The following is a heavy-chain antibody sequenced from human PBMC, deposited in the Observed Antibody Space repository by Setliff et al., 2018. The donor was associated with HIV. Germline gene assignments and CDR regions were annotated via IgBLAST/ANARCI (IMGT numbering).Heavy chain of an antibody. Sequence: APVKVSCKASGYTFTSLDINWVRQATGQGPEWMGWLNPTSGNTGSAQRFQGRVTMTRNTSISIAYMELSNLRSEDTAVYYCARGAPGRSCSGGSCSYFDYWGQGTLVTVSS. CDR1: GYTFTSLD. V-gene: IGHV1-8*01. CDR3: ARGAPGRSCSGGSCSYFDY. CDR2: LNPTSGNT. D-gene: IGHD2-15*01. J-gene: IGHJ4*02.